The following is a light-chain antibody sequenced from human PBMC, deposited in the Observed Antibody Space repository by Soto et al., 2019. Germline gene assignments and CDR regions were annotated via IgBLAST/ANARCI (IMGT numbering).Light chain of an antibody. CDR1: QTVNSY. V-gene: IGKV1-33*01. CDR3: QHYDNVPLT. J-gene: IGKJ4*01. CDR2: AAS. Sequence: DIQMTQSPSSLSASVTDRVTITCRASQTVNSYLNWYQQKPGKAPKLLISAASTLQGGVPSRFSGSGSATDFTFTITTLLPEDIATYYCQHYDNVPLTFGGGTKVDIK.